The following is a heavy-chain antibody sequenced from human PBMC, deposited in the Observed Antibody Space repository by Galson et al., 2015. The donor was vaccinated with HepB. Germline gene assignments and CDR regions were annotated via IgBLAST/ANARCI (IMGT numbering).Heavy chain of an antibody. CDR3: ARELNMNGGDYFDY. CDR2: ISAYNGNT. CDR1: GYIFTSYG. J-gene: IGHJ4*02. D-gene: IGHD1-1*01. V-gene: IGHV1-18*01. Sequence: SVKVSCKASGYIFTSYGISWVRQAPGQGLEWMGWISAYNGNTNYAQKLQGRVTMTTDASTSTAYMELSRLRSDDTAVYYCARELNMNGGDYFDYWGQGTLVTVSS.